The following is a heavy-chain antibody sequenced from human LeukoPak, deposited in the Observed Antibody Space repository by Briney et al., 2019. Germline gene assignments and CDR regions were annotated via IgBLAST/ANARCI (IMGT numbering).Heavy chain of an antibody. J-gene: IGHJ4*02. CDR2: IYSSGTT. V-gene: IGHV4-59*12. CDR1: GGSISSYY. D-gene: IGHD6-19*01. CDR3: ARSSGFYFY. Sequence: SETLSLTCSVSGGSISSYYWSWIRQSPGKGLEWIGSIYSSGTTNYNPSLKSRLTISVDTSKSQFSLHLTSVTDADTAVNYCARSSGFYFYWGQGTLVTVSS.